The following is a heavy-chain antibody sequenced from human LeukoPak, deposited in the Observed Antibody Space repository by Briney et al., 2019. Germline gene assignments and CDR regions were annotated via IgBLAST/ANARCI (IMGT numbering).Heavy chain of an antibody. CDR2: ISYDGSNK. J-gene: IGHJ6*03. Sequence: PGGSLRLSCAASGFTFSSYAMHWVRQAPGKGLEWVAVISYDGSNKYYADSVKGRFTISRDNSKNTLYLQMNSLRAEDTAVYYCARSGTGDHYYYMDVWGKGTTVTVSS. D-gene: IGHD7-27*01. CDR1: GFTFSSYA. V-gene: IGHV3-30-3*01. CDR3: ARSGTGDHYYYMDV.